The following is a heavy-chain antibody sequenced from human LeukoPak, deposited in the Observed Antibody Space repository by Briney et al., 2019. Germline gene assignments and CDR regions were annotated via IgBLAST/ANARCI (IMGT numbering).Heavy chain of an antibody. CDR2: INSDGSST. CDR3: IKSRGGSYSGIDY. Sequence: GGSLRLSCAASGFTFSSYWMHWVRQAPGKGLVWVSRINSDGSSTSYADSVKGRFTISRDDSKSIAYLQMNSLKTEDTAVYYCIKSRGGSYSGIDYWGQGTLVTVSS. V-gene: IGHV3-74*01. D-gene: IGHD1-26*01. J-gene: IGHJ4*02. CDR1: GFTFSSYW.